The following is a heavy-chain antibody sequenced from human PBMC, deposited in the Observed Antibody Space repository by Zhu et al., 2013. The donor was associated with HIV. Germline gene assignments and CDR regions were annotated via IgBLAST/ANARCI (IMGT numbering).Heavy chain of an antibody. J-gene: IGHJ4*02. V-gene: IGHV1-2*02. Sequence: QVQLVQSGAEVKKPGASVKVSCKASGYTFITYGISWVRQAPGQGLEWMGWINPKSGGTNYAQKFQGRVTMTRDTSMSTAYMELSRLTSDDTAVYYCARDHQSSMARGVKFDYWGQGTLVTVSS. D-gene: IGHD3-10*01. CDR3: ARDHQSSMARGVKFDY. CDR2: INPKSGGT. CDR1: GYTFITYG.